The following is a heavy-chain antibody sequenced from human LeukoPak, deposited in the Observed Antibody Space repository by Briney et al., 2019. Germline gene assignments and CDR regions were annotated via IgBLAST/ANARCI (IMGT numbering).Heavy chain of an antibody. D-gene: IGHD6-13*01. Sequence: GGSLRLSCAVSGFTFSGYWMSWVRQAPGKGLEWMANINQDGSGVYFVDSVKGRFTISRDDAKSALYLEMTSLRADDTGVYYCVRWDHSNNWHYEYWGQGTLVTVSS. CDR1: GFTFSGYW. CDR3: VRWDHSNNWHYEY. CDR2: INQDGSGV. V-gene: IGHV3-7*01. J-gene: IGHJ4*02.